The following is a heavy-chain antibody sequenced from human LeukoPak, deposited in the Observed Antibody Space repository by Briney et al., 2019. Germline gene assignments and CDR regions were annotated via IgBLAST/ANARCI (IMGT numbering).Heavy chain of an antibody. CDR2: ISSSSSYI. CDR1: GFTFSSYW. Sequence: GGSLRLSCAASGFTFSSYWMSWVRQAPGKGLEWVSSISSSSSYIYYADSVKGRFTISRDNAKNSLYLQMNSLRAEDTAVYYCARDYPSYGSGSYYNVLDYWGQGNPGHRLL. D-gene: IGHD3-10*01. V-gene: IGHV3-21*01. CDR3: ARDYPSYGSGSYYNVLDY. J-gene: IGHJ4*02.